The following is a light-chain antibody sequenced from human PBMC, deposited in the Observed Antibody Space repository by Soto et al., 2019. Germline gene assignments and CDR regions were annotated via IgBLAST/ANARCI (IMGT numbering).Light chain of an antibody. CDR1: TGAVTSGHY. CDR2: DTS. V-gene: IGLV7-46*01. Sequence: QAVVTQEPSLTVSPGGTVTLTCGSSTGAVTSGHYPYWFQQKPGQAPRTLIYDTSNKHSWTPARFSGSLLGGKAALTLSGAQPEDEAEYCCLLSWCRRVFGGGTKLTVL. J-gene: IGLJ3*02. CDR3: LLSWCRRV.